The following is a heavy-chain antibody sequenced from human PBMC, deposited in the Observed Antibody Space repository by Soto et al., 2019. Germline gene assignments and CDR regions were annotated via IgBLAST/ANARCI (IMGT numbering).Heavy chain of an antibody. J-gene: IGHJ1*01. Sequence: QVQLVESGGGVAQPGRSLRLSCAASGVTFSSYAMHCVRQAPGKGLEWVAVISYDGSNKYYADSVKGRFTISRDNSKNTLYLQVNSLRAEDTAVYYCARDWSLRGGNSGYFQHWGQGTLVTVSS. CDR2: ISYDGSNK. V-gene: IGHV3-30-3*01. CDR3: ARDWSLRGGNSGYFQH. CDR1: GVTFSSYA. D-gene: IGHD2-21*02.